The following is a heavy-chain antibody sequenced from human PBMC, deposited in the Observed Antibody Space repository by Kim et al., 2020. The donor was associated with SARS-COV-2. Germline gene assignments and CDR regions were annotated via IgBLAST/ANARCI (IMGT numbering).Heavy chain of an antibody. V-gene: IGHV1-3*01. D-gene: IGHD5-12*01. Sequence: SQKVQGRVTITRDTSASTAYMELSSLRSEDTAVYYCASVRDGYIEDAFDIWGQGTMVTVSS. J-gene: IGHJ3*02. CDR3: ASVRDGYIEDAFDI.